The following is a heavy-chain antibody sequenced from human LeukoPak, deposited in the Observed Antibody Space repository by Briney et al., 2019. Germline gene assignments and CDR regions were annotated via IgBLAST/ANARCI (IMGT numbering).Heavy chain of an antibody. D-gene: IGHD3-22*01. CDR2: IIPIFGTA. Sequence: SVKASCKASGGTFSSYAISWVRQAPGQGLEWMGGIIPIFGTANYAQKFQGRVTITADESTSTAYMELSSLRSEDTAVYYCARARSGYYYAADYWGQGTLVTVSS. J-gene: IGHJ4*02. V-gene: IGHV1-69*13. CDR3: ARARSGYYYAADY. CDR1: GGTFSSYA.